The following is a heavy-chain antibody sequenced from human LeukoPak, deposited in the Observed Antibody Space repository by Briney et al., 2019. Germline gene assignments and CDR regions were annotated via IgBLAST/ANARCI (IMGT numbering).Heavy chain of an antibody. Sequence: SETLSLTCTVSGGSISSYYWSWIRQPAGKGLEWIARIYTSGSTNYNASVKSRVSMSVDASKNQFSLKLSSVTAADTAVFYCARENSGSYREFDYWGQGTLVTVSS. CDR3: ARENSGSYREFDY. CDR1: GGSISSYY. V-gene: IGHV4-4*07. D-gene: IGHD1-26*01. CDR2: IYTSGST. J-gene: IGHJ4*02.